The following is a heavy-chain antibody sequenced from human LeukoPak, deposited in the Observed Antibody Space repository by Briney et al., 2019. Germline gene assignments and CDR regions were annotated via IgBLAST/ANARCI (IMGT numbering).Heavy chain of an antibody. CDR1: GGSISSYY. V-gene: IGHV4-59*12. CDR2: IYHSGST. Sequence: SETLSLTCTVSGGSISSYYWSWIRQPPGKGLEWIGEIYHSGSTNYNPSLKSRVTISVDKSKNQFSLKLSSVTAADTAVYYCAISSGWYKSQFDYWGQGTLVTVSS. J-gene: IGHJ4*02. CDR3: AISSGWYKSQFDY. D-gene: IGHD6-19*01.